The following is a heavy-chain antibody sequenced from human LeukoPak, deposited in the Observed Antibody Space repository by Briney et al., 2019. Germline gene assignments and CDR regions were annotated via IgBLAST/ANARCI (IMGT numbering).Heavy chain of an antibody. V-gene: IGHV3-66*01. CDR1: GFTVSSNY. CDR2: IYTGGSP. Sequence: GGSLRLSCAASGFTVSSNYMSWVRQAPGKGLEWVSVIYTGGSPDYADSVKGRFTISRDDSKNTLYLRMNSLRAEDTAVYYCARGRPSGFDIWGQGTMVIVSS. J-gene: IGHJ3*02. CDR3: ARGRPSGFDI.